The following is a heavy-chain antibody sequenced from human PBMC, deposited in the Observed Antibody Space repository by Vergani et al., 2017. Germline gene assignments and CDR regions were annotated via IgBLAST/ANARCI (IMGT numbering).Heavy chain of an antibody. D-gene: IGHD1-26*01. V-gene: IGHV3-21*01. CDR1: GFTFSSYS. J-gene: IGHJ6*03. Sequence: EVQLVESGGGLVKPGGSLRLSCAASGFTFSSYSMNWVRQAPGKGLEWVSSISSSSSYIYYADSVKGRFTISRDNAKNSLYLQMNSLRAGDTAVYYCARAFIVGATNYYYYYMDVWGKGTTVTVYS. CDR3: ARAFIVGATNYYYYYMDV. CDR2: ISSSSSYI.